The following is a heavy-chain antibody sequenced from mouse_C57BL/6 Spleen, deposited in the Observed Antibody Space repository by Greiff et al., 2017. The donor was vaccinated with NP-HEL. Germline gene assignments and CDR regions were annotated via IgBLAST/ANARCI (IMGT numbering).Heavy chain of an antibody. CDR2: IDPSDSYT. Sequence: VQLQQPGAELVKPGASVKLSCKASGYTFTSYWMQWVKQRPGQGLEWIGEIDPSDSYTNYNQKFKGKATLTVDTSSSTAYMQLSSLTSEDSAVYYCARSLQIYYRDYWGKGTTLTVSS. J-gene: IGHJ2*01. D-gene: IGHD1-1*01. CDR3: ARSLQIYYRDY. CDR1: GYTFTSYW. V-gene: IGHV1-50*01.